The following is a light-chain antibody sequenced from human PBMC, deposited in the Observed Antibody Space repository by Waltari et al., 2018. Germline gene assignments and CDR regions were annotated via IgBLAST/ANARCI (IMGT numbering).Light chain of an antibody. CDR3: CSYAGSGTYV. Sequence: QSALTQPASVSGTPGQSITISCTGTNSDVGNYNLVSWYQHHPGEAPKLMICEVIKRPSGFSNRFSGSKSGNTASQTISGLQAEDEADYYSCSYAGSGTYVFGTGTKVTVL. J-gene: IGLJ1*01. CDR1: NSDVGNYNL. V-gene: IGLV2-23*02. CDR2: EVI.